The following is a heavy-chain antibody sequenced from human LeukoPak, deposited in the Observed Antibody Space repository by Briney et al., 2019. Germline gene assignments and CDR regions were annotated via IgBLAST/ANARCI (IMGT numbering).Heavy chain of an antibody. J-gene: IGHJ4*02. CDR2: IWYDGSNK. D-gene: IGHD2-15*01. CDR1: GFTFSSYD. V-gene: IGHV3-33*01. Sequence: PGGSPRLSCATSGFTFSSYDMHWVRPAPGKGLEWVALIWYDGSNKYYADSVKGRFTISRDNSRNTLYLQMNSLRAEDTAVYYCARDRSGTFDYWGQGTLVTVSS. CDR3: ARDRSGTFDY.